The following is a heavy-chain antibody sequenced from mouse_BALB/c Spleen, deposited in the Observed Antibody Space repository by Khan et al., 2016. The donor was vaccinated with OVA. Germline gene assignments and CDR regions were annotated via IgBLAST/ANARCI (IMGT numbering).Heavy chain of an antibody. D-gene: IGHD2-14*01. CDR2: INPDSSTI. J-gene: IGHJ3*01. Sequence: EVQLQESGGGLVQPGGSLKLSCAASGFDFSRYWMSWVRQAPGKGLEWIGEINPDSSTINYTPSLKDKFIISRDNAKNTLYLQMSKVRSEDTALNYCARPYGYDGRAWFAYWGHGTLVTVSA. CDR3: ARPYGYDGRAWFAY. CDR1: GFDFSRYW. V-gene: IGHV4-1*02.